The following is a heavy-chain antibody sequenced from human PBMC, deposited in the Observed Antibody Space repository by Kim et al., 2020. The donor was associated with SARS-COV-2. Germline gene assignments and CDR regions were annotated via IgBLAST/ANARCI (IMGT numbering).Heavy chain of an antibody. CDR2: ISYDGSNK. J-gene: IGHJ6*02. CDR1: GFTFISYG. D-gene: IGHD6-19*01. Sequence: GGSLRLSCAASGFTFISYGMHWVRQAPGKGLEWVAVISYDGSNKYYADSVKGRFTISRDNSKNTLYLQMNSLRAEDTAVYYCAKAHSPLSSGWYGGMDVWGQGTTVTVSS. V-gene: IGHV3-30*18. CDR3: AKAHSPLSSGWYGGMDV.